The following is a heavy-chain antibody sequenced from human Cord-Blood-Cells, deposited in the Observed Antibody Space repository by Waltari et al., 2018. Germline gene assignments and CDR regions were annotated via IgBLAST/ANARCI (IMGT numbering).Heavy chain of an antibody. CDR3: ARGIAAAGNLNWFDP. Sequence: QVQLQESGPGLVKPSQTLSLTCTVSGGSISSGSYYWSWIRQPAGKGLEWIGYIYTSGSTNCNPSLKSRVTISVDTSKNQFSLKLSSVTAADTAVYYCARGIAAAGNLNWFDPWGQGTLVTVSS. CDR1: GGSISSGSYY. D-gene: IGHD6-13*01. V-gene: IGHV4-61*09. J-gene: IGHJ5*02. CDR2: IYTSGST.